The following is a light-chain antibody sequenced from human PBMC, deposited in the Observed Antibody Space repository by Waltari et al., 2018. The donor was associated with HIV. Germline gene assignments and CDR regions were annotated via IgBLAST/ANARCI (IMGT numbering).Light chain of an antibody. Sequence: QSALTQPASVSGSLGQSITISCTGTSSAVGGDNYVSWYQHHQGKAPKLMIYEVTNRPSGVSNRFSGSKSGNTASLTISGLQAEDESDYYCTSYTSSSTLVVFGGGTKLTVL. CDR1: SSAVGGDNY. V-gene: IGLV2-14*01. CDR3: TSYTSSSTLVV. J-gene: IGLJ2*01. CDR2: EVT.